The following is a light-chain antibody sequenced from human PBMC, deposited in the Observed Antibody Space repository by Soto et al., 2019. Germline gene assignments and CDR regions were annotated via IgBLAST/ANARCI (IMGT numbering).Light chain of an antibody. Sequence: ILMTQSPSTQSASIGDRVTITCRASQSVGTWLAWYQQKPGRAPNLLIYDASTLASAVPSRFSGSGSGTEFTLTISSLQSDDFATYYCQHYNSFSPWAFGQGTKVDIK. CDR2: DAS. J-gene: IGKJ1*01. CDR1: QSVGTW. CDR3: QHYNSFSPWA. V-gene: IGKV1-5*01.